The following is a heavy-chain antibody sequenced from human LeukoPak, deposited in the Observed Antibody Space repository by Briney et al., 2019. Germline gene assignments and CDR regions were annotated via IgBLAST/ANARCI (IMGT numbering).Heavy chain of an antibody. CDR1: GGSISSSNW. Sequence: SGTLSLTCAVSGGSISSSNWWSWVRQPPGKGLEWIGYIYYSGSTNYNPSLKSRVTISVDTSKNQFSLKLSSVTAADTAVYYCARDSSYDLDYYFGMDVWGHGTTVTVSS. CDR3: ARDSSYDLDYYFGMDV. V-gene: IGHV4-4*02. CDR2: IYYSGST. D-gene: IGHD5-12*01. J-gene: IGHJ6*02.